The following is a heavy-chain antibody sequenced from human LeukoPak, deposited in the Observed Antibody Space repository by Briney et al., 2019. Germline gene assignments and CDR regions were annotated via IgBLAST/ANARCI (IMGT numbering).Heavy chain of an antibody. CDR3: ARVGLVDSSSWYAPADNFDY. V-gene: IGHV4-39*07. CDR2: IYHSGST. J-gene: IGHJ4*02. D-gene: IGHD6-13*01. CDR1: GGSITSSSYY. Sequence: SETLSLTCTVSGGSITSSSYYWGWIRQPPGKGLEWTGSIYHSGSTYYNPSLKSRVTISVDTSKNQFSLKLSSVTAADTAVYYCARVGLVDSSSWYAPADNFDYWGQGTLVTVSS.